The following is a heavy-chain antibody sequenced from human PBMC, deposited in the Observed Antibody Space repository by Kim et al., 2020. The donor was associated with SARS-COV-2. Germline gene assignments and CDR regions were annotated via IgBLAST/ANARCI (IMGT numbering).Heavy chain of an antibody. CDR2: GST. V-gene: IGHV1-46*01. Sequence: GSTSYAQKFQGRVTMTRDTSTSTVYMELSSLRSEDTAVYYCARGNSYVEYWGQGTLVTVSS. J-gene: IGHJ4*02. CDR3: ARGNSYVEY. D-gene: IGHD5-18*01.